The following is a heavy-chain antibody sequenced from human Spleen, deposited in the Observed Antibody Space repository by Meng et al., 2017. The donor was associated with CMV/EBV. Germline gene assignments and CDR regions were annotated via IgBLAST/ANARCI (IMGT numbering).Heavy chain of an antibody. CDR1: GFTFNSYG. J-gene: IGHJ4*02. D-gene: IGHD6-25*01. V-gene: IGHV3-30*02. CDR2: IGYDGSNK. Sequence: GGSLRLSCAGSGFTFNSYGMHWVRQAPGKGLEWVAFIGYDGSNKYYVHSVKGRFTISRDNSKNTLYLQMNSLRAEDTAVYYCVKETIAARPFDYWGQGTLVTVSS. CDR3: VKETIAARPFDY.